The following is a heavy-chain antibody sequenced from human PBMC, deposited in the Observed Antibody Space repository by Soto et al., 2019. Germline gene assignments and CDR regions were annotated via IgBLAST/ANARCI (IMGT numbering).Heavy chain of an antibody. J-gene: IGHJ6*02. Sequence: PGESLKISCKGSGYIFTNYWIGWVRQMPRKGLEWMGIIYPGDSDTRYSPSIQGQVTISVDKSVSTAYLQWSSLKASDTAMYYCARHPYGDYGAMYVWGQGTTVTVSS. V-gene: IGHV5-51*01. CDR3: ARHPYGDYGAMYV. D-gene: IGHD4-17*01. CDR1: GYIFTNYW. CDR2: IYPGDSDT.